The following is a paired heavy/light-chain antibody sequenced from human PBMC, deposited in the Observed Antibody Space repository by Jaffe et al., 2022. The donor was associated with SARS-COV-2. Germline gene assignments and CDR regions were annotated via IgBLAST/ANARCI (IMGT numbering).Heavy chain of an antibody. V-gene: IGHV3-30*04. Sequence: QVQLVESGGGVVQPGGSLRLSCGGSGFSSYAMHWVRQAPGKGLEWVAVISQDGKTKSYTNSLKGRFTISRDNSKNTLYLQMNSLRAEDTAVYYCARDYYFGSGDALDIWGQGTMVTVSS. CDR3: ARDYYFGSGDALDI. CDR2: ISQDGKTK. D-gene: IGHD3-10*01. CDR1: GFSSYA. J-gene: IGHJ3*02.
Light chain of an antibody. CDR3: CSYEAFRTAV. Sequence: QSALTQPASVSGSPGQSITISCTGISSNVGSYNLVSWYQQHPGKAPKLMIYEGNKRPSGVSDRFSGSKSGNTASLTISGLQAEDEADYYCCSYEAFRTAVFGGGTKLTVL. CDR1: SSNVGSYNL. CDR2: EGN. V-gene: IGLV2-23*01. J-gene: IGLJ2*01.